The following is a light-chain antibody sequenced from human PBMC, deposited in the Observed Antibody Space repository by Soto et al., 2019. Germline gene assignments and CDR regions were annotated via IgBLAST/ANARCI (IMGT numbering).Light chain of an antibody. CDR3: QQSYRTPST. CDR1: QSISSY. CDR2: AAS. J-gene: IGKJ1*01. Sequence: DIQMTQSPSSLSASVGDRVTITCRASQSISSYLNWYQQKPGKPPKLLIYAASSLQTGVPSRFSGSGSGTDFTLTISSLQPEDFATYYCQQSYRTPSTFGQGTKVEIK. V-gene: IGKV1-39*01.